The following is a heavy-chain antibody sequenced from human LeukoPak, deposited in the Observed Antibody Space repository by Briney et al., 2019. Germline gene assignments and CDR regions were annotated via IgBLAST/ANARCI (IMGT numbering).Heavy chain of an antibody. CDR3: ARGTQVADIDY. J-gene: IGHJ4*02. V-gene: IGHV1-69*05. Sequence: SVKVACKASGGTFSSYAISWLRQAPGQGLEWMGGIIPIFGTANYAQKFQGRVTITTDESTSTAYMELSSLRSEDTAVYYCARGTQVADIDYWGQGTLVTVSS. CDR1: GGTFSSYA. CDR2: IIPIFGTA. D-gene: IGHD5-12*01.